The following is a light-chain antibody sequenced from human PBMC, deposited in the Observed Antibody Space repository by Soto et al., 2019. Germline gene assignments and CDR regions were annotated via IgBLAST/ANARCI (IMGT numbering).Light chain of an antibody. V-gene: IGKV3-11*01. CDR1: QSVNSN. J-gene: IGKJ1*01. CDR3: QQRSNWPRT. CDR2: DAP. Sequence: EIVMTQSPATLSLSPGERATLSCRASQSVNSNLAWYQQKAGQAPRLLIYDAPNRATGIPARFSGSGSGTDFTLTISSLEPEDFAVYYCQQRSNWPRTFGQGTKVDIK.